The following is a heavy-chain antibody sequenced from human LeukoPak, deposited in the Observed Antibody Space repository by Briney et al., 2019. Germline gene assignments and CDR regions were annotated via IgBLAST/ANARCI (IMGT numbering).Heavy chain of an antibody. D-gene: IGHD6-19*01. CDR1: GFTFSSYA. V-gene: IGHV3-23*01. CDR3: AKSLRRIAVAGNWFDP. Sequence: PGGSPRLSCAASGFTFSSYAMSGVRQAPGKGLEWVSAISGSGGSTYYADSVKGRFTISRDNSKNTLYLQMNRLRAEDTAVYYCAKSLRRIAVAGNWFDPWGQGTLVTVSS. CDR2: ISGSGGST. J-gene: IGHJ5*02.